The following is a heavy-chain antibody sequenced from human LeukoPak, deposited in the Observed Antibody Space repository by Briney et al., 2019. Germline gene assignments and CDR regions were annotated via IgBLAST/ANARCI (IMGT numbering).Heavy chain of an antibody. D-gene: IGHD2-15*01. Sequence: ASVKVSCKASGGTFSSYAISWVRQAPGQGLEWMGWISAYNGNTNYAQKLQGRVTMTIDTSTSTAYMELRSLRSDDTAVYYCARAGEYCSGGSCYLQLDYWGQGTLVTVSS. CDR2: ISAYNGNT. CDR3: ARAGEYCSGGSCYLQLDY. V-gene: IGHV1-18*01. CDR1: GGTFSSYA. J-gene: IGHJ4*02.